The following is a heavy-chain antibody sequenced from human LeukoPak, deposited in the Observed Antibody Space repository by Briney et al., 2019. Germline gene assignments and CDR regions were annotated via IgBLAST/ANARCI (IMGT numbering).Heavy chain of an antibody. V-gene: IGHV1-2*02. J-gene: IGHJ5*02. Sequence: GASVKVSCKASGYTFTGYYMHWVRQAPGQGLEWMGWINPNSGGTNYAQKFQGRVTMTRDTSISTAYMELSRLRSDDTAVYYCARDHYYDSPGDWFDPWGQGTLVTVSS. D-gene: IGHD3-22*01. CDR1: GYTFTGYY. CDR3: ARDHYYDSPGDWFDP. CDR2: INPNSGGT.